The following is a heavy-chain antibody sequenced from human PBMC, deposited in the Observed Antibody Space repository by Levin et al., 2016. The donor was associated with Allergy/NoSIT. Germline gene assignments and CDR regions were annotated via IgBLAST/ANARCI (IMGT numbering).Heavy chain of an antibody. CDR2: IYYSGST. Sequence: WIRQPPGKGLEWIGSIYYSGSTYYNPSLKSRVTISVDTSKNQFSLKLSSVTAADTAVYYCARQLSSVLEWLFYPILWFDPWGPGEPWSPSPQ. CDR3: ARQLSSVLEWLFYPILWFDP. V-gene: IGHV4-39*01. J-gene: IGHJ5*02. D-gene: IGHD3-3*01.